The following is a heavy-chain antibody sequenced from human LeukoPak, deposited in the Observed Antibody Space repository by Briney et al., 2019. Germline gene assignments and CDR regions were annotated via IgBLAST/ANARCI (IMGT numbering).Heavy chain of an antibody. Sequence: GGSLRLSCAASGFTFSSYSMNWVRQAPGKGLEWVSGISGSGAGSYYADSVKGRFIISRDNSKSTLYLQMNSLRAEDTAVYYCARASGLGPRGGYDFWSGYYSDYWGQGTLVAVSS. V-gene: IGHV3-23*01. J-gene: IGHJ4*02. CDR3: ARASGLGPRGGYDFWSGYYSDY. CDR1: GFTFSSYS. CDR2: ISGSGAGS. D-gene: IGHD3/OR15-3a*01.